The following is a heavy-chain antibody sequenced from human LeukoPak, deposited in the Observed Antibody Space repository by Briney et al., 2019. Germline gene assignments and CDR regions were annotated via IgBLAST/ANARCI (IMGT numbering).Heavy chain of an antibody. J-gene: IGHJ4*02. CDR1: GYTFTGYH. Sequence: ASVKVSCKASGYTFTGYHIHWVRQAPGQGLEWMGWINPNSGGTNYAQKFQGRVTMTRDTSISTAYMELSRLRSDDTAVYYCARARSDILTGHPFDYWGQGTLVTVSS. V-gene: IGHV1-2*02. CDR2: INPNSGGT. CDR3: ARARSDILTGHPFDY. D-gene: IGHD3-9*01.